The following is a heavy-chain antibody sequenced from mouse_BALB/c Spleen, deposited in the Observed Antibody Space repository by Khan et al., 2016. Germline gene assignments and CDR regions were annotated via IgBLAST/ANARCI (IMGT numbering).Heavy chain of an antibody. CDR3: AREPLTLDY. V-gene: IGHV9-3-1*01. Sequence: QIQLVQSGPELKKPGETVKISCKASGYTFTNYGMNWVKQAPGKGLKWMGWRNTYTGEPTYADDCKGRFAFALETTASTAYLQINNLENEDTATYVCAREPLTLDYRGQGTTLTVSS. CDR1: GYTFTNYG. CDR2: RNTYTGEP. J-gene: IGHJ2*01.